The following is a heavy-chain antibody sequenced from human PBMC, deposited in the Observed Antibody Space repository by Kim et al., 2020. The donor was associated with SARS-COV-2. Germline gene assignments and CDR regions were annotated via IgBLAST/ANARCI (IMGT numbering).Heavy chain of an antibody. J-gene: IGHJ4*02. V-gene: IGHV3-33*05. CDR3: ARGPYDYVWGSPPGVFDY. CDR1: GFTFSSYG. CDR2: ISYDGSNK. D-gene: IGHD3-16*01. Sequence: GGSLRLSSAASGFTFSSYGMHWVRQAPGKGLEWVAVISYDGSNKYYADSVKGRFTISRDNSKNTLYLQMNSLRAEDTAVYYCARGPYDYVWGSPPGVFDYWGQGTLVTVSS.